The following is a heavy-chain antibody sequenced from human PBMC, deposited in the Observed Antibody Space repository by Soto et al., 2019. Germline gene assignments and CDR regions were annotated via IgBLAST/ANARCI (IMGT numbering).Heavy chain of an antibody. CDR3: ARGRRYYYDNTGPFYFEH. CDR2: IYYNGIT. D-gene: IGHD3-22*01. CDR1: GGSISNYY. Sequence: SETLSLTCTVSGGSISNYYWSWIRQPPGNELEWIAYIYYNGITNYNPSLKSRVTILVDTSKNQFSLTLTSVTAADTAVYYCARGRRYYYDNTGPFYFEHWGQGTLVTVSS. J-gene: IGHJ4*02. V-gene: IGHV4-59*01.